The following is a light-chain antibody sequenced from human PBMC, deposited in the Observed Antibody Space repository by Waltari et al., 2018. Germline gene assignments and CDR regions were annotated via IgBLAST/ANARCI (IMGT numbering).Light chain of an antibody. CDR3: SSYAGSNNWV. V-gene: IGLV2-8*01. CDR2: EDS. J-gene: IGLJ3*02. Sequence: QSALPQPPSASGSPGQSATLPCPCTSSHVGNYNYSPWYQQHPGKAPKPMIYEDSKRPSGVPDRFSGSKSGNTASLTVSGLQAEDEADYYCSSYAGSNNWVFGGGTKLTVL. CDR1: SSHVGNYNY.